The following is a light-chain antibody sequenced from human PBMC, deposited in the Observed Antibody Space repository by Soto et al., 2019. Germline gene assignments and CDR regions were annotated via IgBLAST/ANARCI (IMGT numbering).Light chain of an antibody. Sequence: DIKMTQSPSTLSASVGDRVTITCRASQSISNWLAWYQQKPWKAPKLLIYKASSLEGGVPSRFSGSGSGTEFTLTISSLQPDDFATYYCQQYDSYSQTFGQGTRVDIK. J-gene: IGKJ1*01. CDR2: KAS. CDR3: QQYDSYSQT. CDR1: QSISNW. V-gene: IGKV1-5*03.